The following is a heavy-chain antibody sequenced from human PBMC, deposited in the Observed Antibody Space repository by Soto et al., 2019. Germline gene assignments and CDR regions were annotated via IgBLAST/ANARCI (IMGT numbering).Heavy chain of an antibody. Sequence: QVQLVQSGAEVKKPGSSVKVSCKASGGTFRSYAISWVRQAPGQGLEWMGGVIPIFGTANYAQKFQGRVTITADESTSTAYMELSSLRSEDTAVYYCARAPWGYDSSTYDFDYWGQGTLVTVSS. D-gene: IGHD2-2*01. J-gene: IGHJ4*02. CDR1: GGTFRSYA. V-gene: IGHV1-69*01. CDR2: VIPIFGTA. CDR3: ARAPWGYDSSTYDFDY.